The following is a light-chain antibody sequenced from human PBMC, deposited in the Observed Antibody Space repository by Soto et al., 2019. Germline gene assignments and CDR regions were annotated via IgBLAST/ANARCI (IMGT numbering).Light chain of an antibody. Sequence: DIQMTQSPSSLSASVGDRVTITCRASQSISSYLNWYQQKPGKAPKLLIYAASSSQSGVPSRFSGSGSGTDFTLTISSLQPEDFATYYCQQSYSTPLTFGGGTRWISN. CDR1: QSISSY. J-gene: IGKJ4*01. CDR2: AAS. V-gene: IGKV1-39*01. CDR3: QQSYSTPLT.